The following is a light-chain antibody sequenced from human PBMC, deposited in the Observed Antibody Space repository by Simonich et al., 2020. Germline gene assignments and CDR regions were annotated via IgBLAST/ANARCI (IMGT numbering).Light chain of an antibody. CDR3: QQRSNWPPWT. J-gene: IGKJ1*01. Sequence: EIVLTQSPATLSLSPGERATLSCRASQSVSSNLAWYQQKPGQAPRLLIYDASNRATGIPARFSGSGSGTDFTLTIRSLEPEDFAVYYCQQRSNWPPWTFGQGTKVEIK. V-gene: IGKV3-11*01. CDR2: DAS. CDR1: QSVSSN.